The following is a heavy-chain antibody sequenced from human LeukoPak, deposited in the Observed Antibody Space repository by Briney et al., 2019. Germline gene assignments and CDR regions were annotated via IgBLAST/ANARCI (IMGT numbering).Heavy chain of an antibody. V-gene: IGHV3-48*03. CDR2: ISSSGSII. D-gene: IGHD3-10*02. Sequence: LSGGPLRLSFAASGFTFGSYEMNWVRTPPGKGLEWVSYISSSGSIIYYADSVKGRFTISRDNAKNSLYLQMNSLRAEDTAVYYCAELGITMIGGVWGKGTTVTISS. J-gene: IGHJ6*04. CDR1: GFTFGSYE. CDR3: AELGITMIGGV.